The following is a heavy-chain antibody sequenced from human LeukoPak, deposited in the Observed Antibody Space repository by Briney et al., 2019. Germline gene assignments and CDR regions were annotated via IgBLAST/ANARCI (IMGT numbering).Heavy chain of an antibody. CDR2: FDPEDGKT. D-gene: IGHD3-10*01. J-gene: IGHJ5*02. Sequence: ASVKVSCKVYGYTLTELAIHWVRQAPGKGLEWTGAFDPEDGKTIYAQKFQGRVTMTEDTSTDTAHMELSSLRSEDTAVYYCATTKVNYYGSGSRRFDPWGQGTLVTVSS. V-gene: IGHV1-24*01. CDR3: ATTKVNYYGSGSRRFDP. CDR1: GYTLTELA.